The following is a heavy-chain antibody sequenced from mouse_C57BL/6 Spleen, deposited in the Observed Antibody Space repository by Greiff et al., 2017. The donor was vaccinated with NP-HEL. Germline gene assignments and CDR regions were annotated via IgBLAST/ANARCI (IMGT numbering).Heavy chain of an antibody. CDR2: IYPGDGDT. CDR1: GYAFSSSW. D-gene: IGHD2-4*01. V-gene: IGHV1-82*01. J-gene: IGHJ2*01. Sequence: VQLQQSGPELVKPGASVKISCKASGYAFSSSWMNWVKQRPGKGLEWIGRIYPGDGDTNYNGKFKGKATLTADKSSSTAYMQLSSLTSEDSAVYFCARWDDYDGGFDYWGQGTTLTVSS. CDR3: ARWDDYDGGFDY.